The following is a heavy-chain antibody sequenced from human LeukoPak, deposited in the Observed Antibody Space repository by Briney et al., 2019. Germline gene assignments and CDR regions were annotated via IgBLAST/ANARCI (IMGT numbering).Heavy chain of an antibody. J-gene: IGHJ4*02. V-gene: IGHV3-48*01. CDR2: ISSSSNSI. Sequence: GGSLRLSCAASGFTFSSYNMNWVRQAPGKGLEWVSYISSSSNSIYYADSVKGRFTISRDNSKNTLYLQMNSLRAEDTAVYYCAKEYSGSFSPFPSYFDYWGQGTLVTVSS. CDR1: GFTFSSYN. CDR3: AKEYSGSFSPFPSYFDY. D-gene: IGHD1-26*01.